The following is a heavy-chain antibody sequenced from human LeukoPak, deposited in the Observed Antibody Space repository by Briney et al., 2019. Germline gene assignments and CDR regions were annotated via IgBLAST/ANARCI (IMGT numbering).Heavy chain of an antibody. J-gene: IGHJ6*02. Sequence: SSETLSLTCTVSGGSISSYYWSWIRQPPGKGLEWIGYIYYSGSTNYNPSLKSRVTISVDTSKNQFSLKLSSVTAADTAVYYCARSGCSYGPNYCYYGMDVWGQGTTVTVSS. CDR1: GGSISSYY. D-gene: IGHD5-18*01. CDR2: IYYSGST. CDR3: ARSGCSYGPNYCYYGMDV. V-gene: IGHV4-59*01.